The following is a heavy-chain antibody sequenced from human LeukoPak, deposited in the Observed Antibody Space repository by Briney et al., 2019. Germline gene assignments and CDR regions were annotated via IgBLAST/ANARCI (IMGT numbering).Heavy chain of an antibody. J-gene: IGHJ4*02. Sequence: GESPKIPRNGSGYRFTSYWIRWVRQIPRKGLELVGRIDPNDSYTNYSPSFQGHVNISADKSISTAYLQWSSLKASDTAMYYCARRPILTYCGGDCYQGPLDYWGQGTLVTVYS. D-gene: IGHD2-21*02. CDR3: ARRPILTYCGGDCYQGPLDY. CDR1: GYRFTSYW. CDR2: IDPNDSYT. V-gene: IGHV5-10-1*01.